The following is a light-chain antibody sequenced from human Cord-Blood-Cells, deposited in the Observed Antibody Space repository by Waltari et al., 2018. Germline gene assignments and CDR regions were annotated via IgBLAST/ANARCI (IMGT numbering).Light chain of an antibody. CDR2: ESS. J-gene: IGLJ3*02. Sequence: QSALTQPASVSGSPGQSITISCTGTSSDVGSYNLVSWYQQHPGKAPKLLIYESSKRPAGVSKRFSRSKSGNTASLTMSGRQAEDEADYYCCSYAGSSTPNWVFGGGTKLTVL. V-gene: IGLV2-23*01. CDR3: CSYAGSSTPNWV. CDR1: SSDVGSYNL.